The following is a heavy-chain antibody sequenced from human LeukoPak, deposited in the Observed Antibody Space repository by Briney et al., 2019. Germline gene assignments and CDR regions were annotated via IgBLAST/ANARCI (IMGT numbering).Heavy chain of an antibody. Sequence: ASVRVSCKASGYTFTDHTIHWVRQAPGQGLEWMGWINPNIGTTNYAKRFQGRLTVTRDTSINTAFMELSSLNPDDTAVFYCARRYDSRGPVTFDFRGQGTLVTVSS. J-gene: IGHJ3*01. D-gene: IGHD3-22*01. CDR2: INPNIGTT. V-gene: IGHV1-2*02. CDR1: GYTFTDHT. CDR3: ARRYDSRGPVTFDF.